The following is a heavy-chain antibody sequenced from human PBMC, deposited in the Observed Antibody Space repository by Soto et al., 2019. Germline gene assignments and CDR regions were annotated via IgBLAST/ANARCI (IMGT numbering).Heavy chain of an antibody. CDR2: ISYHGNDK. J-gene: IGHJ4*02. CDR1: GFIFSSDA. V-gene: IGHV3-30-3*01. CDR3: ARAKYYYDTSDYRYY. D-gene: IGHD3-22*01. Sequence: GGSLRLSCAASGFIFSSDALPWVRKAPGKGLEWVAVISYHGNDKYYADSVKGRFTISRDNSKNTLYLQKNSLRSEDTAVYFCARAKYYYDTSDYRYYWCQGTRGTVAS.